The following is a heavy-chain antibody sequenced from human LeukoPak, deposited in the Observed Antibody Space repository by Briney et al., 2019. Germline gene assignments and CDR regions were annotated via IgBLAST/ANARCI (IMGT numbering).Heavy chain of an antibody. Sequence: PGRSRRLSGAAAGFSAGIYSTSLFRQAPGNWLEWVGSISCVSSNTYYADSVKGRFTISRDNAKNSLYLQMNSLRAEDTAVYYCARADQQYYFDYWGQGTLVTVSS. CDR1: GFSAGIYS. CDR3: ARADQQYYFDY. D-gene: IGHD4-11*01. V-gene: IGHV3-21*01. J-gene: IGHJ4*02. CDR2: ISCVSSNT.